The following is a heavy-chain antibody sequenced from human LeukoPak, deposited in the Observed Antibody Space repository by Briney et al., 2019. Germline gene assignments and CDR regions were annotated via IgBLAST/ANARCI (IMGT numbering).Heavy chain of an antibody. J-gene: IGHJ6*02. CDR1: GGSISSYY. Sequence: PSETLSLTCTVSGGSISSYYWSWIRQPPGKGLEWIGYIYYSGSTNYNPSLKSRVTISVDTSKNQFSLKLSSVTAADTAVYYCARDDRIAVAGSNYYYYYGMDVWGQGTTVTVSS. V-gene: IGHV4-59*01. CDR2: IYYSGST. D-gene: IGHD6-19*01. CDR3: ARDDRIAVAGSNYYYYYGMDV.